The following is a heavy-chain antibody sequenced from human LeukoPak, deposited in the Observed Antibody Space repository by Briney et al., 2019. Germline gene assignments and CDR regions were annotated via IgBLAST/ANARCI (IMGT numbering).Heavy chain of an antibody. CDR3: ARWAYYDYVWGGRDPLDYGMDV. CDR2: INPNSGGT. CDR1: GYTFTGYY. J-gene: IGHJ6*02. Sequence: ASLKVSCTASGYTFTGYYMHWVRQAPGQGLEWMGWINPNSGGTNYAQKFQGRVTTTSDTSISTAYMELSRLRSDDTAVYYCARWAYYDYVWGGRDPLDYGMDVWGQGTTVTVSS. D-gene: IGHD3-16*01. V-gene: IGHV1-2*02.